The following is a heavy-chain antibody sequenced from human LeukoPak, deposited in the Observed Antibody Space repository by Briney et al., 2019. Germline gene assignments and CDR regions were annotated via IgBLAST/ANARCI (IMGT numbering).Heavy chain of an antibody. V-gene: IGHV3-23*01. CDR3: AKDPSYGSGSYSDY. J-gene: IGHJ4*02. CDR2: ISGSGGST. Sequence: PGGSLRLSCAASGFTFSSYAMSWVRQAPGKGLEWVSAISGSGGSTYYADSVKGRFTISRDNSKNTLYLQMNSLRAEDTAVYYCAKDPSYGSGSYSDYWGQGTLVTVSS. CDR1: GFTFSSYA. D-gene: IGHD3-10*01.